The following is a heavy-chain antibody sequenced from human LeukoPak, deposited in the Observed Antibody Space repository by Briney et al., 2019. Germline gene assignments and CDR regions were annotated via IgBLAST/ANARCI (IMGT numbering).Heavy chain of an antibody. V-gene: IGHV3-15*01. J-gene: IGHJ4*02. CDR3: STDDGYFDY. CDR1: GFTFSNAR. Sequence: PGGSLRLSCAASGFTFSNARMSWVRQAPGKGLEWVGRIKSNADGGTTDYAAPVKGRFIILRDDSENTLYLQMNSLKTEDTAVYYCSTDDGYFDYWGQGTLV. CDR2: IKSNADGGTT.